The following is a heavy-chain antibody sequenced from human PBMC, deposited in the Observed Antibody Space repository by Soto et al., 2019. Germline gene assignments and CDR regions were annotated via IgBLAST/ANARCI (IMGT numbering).Heavy chain of an antibody. CDR3: AGRQSSSWSFDY. Sequence: GESLKISCKGSGYSFTTYWIGWVRQMPGKGLEWMGIIYPGDSDTRYSPSFQGQVTISADKSISTAYLLWSSLKASDTAVYFCAGRQSSSWSFDYWGQGTLVTVSS. J-gene: IGHJ4*02. CDR1: GYSFTTYW. D-gene: IGHD6-13*01. CDR2: IYPGDSDT. V-gene: IGHV5-51*01.